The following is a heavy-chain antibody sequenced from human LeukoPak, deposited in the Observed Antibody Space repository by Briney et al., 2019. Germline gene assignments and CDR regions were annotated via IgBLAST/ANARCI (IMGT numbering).Heavy chain of an antibody. CDR3: ARGDGYNFFDY. D-gene: IGHD5-24*01. CDR2: IYIGGTT. CDR1: GFTVSSNY. Sequence: PGGSLRLSRAASGFTVSSNYMSWVRQAPGKGLEWVSVIYIGGTTYYADSVQGRFTISRDNSKNTLYLQMNSLRAEDTAVYYCARGDGYNFFDYWGQGTLVTVSS. V-gene: IGHV3-53*01. J-gene: IGHJ4*02.